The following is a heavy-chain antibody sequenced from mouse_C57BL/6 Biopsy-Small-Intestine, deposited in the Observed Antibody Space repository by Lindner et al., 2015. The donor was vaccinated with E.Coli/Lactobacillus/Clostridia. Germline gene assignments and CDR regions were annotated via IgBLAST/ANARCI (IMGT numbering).Heavy chain of an antibody. Sequence: VQLQESGAELMKPGASVKLSCKATGYKFTGYWIEWVKQRPGHGLEWIGEILPGSDSTNYNERFKGKATFTADKSSNTAYMQLSSLTTEDSAIYYCARSFPGFAYWGQGTLVTVSA. V-gene: IGHV1-9*01. CDR2: ILPGSDST. CDR3: ARSFPGFAY. J-gene: IGHJ3*01. CDR1: GYKFTGYW.